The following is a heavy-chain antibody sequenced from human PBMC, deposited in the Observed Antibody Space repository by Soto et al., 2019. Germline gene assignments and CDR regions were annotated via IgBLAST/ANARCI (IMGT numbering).Heavy chain of an antibody. Sequence: QVQLVESGGGVVQPGRSLRLSCAASGFTFSSYGMHWVRQAPGKGLEWVAVIWYDGSNKYYADSVKGRFTISRDNSKNTLYLQMNSLRAEDTAVYYCARDIDSSGSYWGQGTLVTVSS. CDR3: ARDIDSSGSY. CDR1: GFTFSSYG. J-gene: IGHJ4*02. CDR2: IWYDGSNK. V-gene: IGHV3-33*01. D-gene: IGHD6-19*01.